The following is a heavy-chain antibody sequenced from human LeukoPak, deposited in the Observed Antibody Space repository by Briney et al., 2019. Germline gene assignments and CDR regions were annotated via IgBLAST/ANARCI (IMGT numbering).Heavy chain of an antibody. Sequence: SETLSLTCAVYGGSFSGYYWSWIRQPPGKGLEWIGEINHSGSTNYNPSLKSRVTISVDTSKNQFSLKLSSVTAADTAVYYCARRAVGAQTGVHYFDYWGQGTLVTVSS. CDR3: ARRAVGAQTGVHYFDY. CDR1: GGSFSGYY. D-gene: IGHD1-26*01. CDR2: INHSGST. J-gene: IGHJ4*02. V-gene: IGHV4-34*01.